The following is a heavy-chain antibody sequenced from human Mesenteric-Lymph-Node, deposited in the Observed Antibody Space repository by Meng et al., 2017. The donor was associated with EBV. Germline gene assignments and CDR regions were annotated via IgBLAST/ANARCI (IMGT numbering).Heavy chain of an antibody. D-gene: IGHD1-7*01. CDR1: GGSISGNDW. J-gene: IGHJ1*01. CDR3: ARVSEISGTWLDC. CDR2: VFHIGST. Sequence: QARVRDSGPGQGRPSGSLSLPCAVSGGSISGNDWWSGIRQPPGKGLEWIGEVFHIGSTNYNPSLKSRVTISLDKSKNQFSLKLTSVTAADTAVYFCARVSEISGTWLDCWGQGTLVTVSS. V-gene: IGHV4-4*02.